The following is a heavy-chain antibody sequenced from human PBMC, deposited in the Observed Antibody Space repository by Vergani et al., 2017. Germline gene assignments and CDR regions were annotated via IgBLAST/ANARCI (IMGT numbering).Heavy chain of an antibody. CDR3: ARQRPGSGWSPGDFDD. D-gene: IGHD6-19*01. Sequence: QLQLQQSGPGLVKPSETLFLTCTVSADSISSGSYYWGWIRQPPVKSLEWIGSIYYSELTYYNPSLKSRVAISVDTSKNQFSLKVTSVTAADTAVYFCARQRPGSGWSPGDFDDWGQGILVTVSS. CDR1: ADSISSGSYY. J-gene: IGHJ4*02. V-gene: IGHV4-39*01. CDR2: IYYSELT.